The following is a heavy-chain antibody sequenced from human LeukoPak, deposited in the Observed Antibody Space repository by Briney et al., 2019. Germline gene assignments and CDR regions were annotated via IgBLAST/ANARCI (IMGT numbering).Heavy chain of an antibody. V-gene: IGHV4-30-2*01. CDR3: ASSPRYCSSTSCPPGHYYFDY. CDR1: GGSISSGGYS. D-gene: IGHD2-2*01. Sequence: TLSLTCAVSGGSISSGGYSWSWIRQPPGKGLEWIGYNYHSGSTYYNPSLKSRVTISVDRSKNQFSLKLSSVTAADTAVYYCASSPRYCSSTSCPPGHYYFDYWGQGTLVTVSS. CDR2: NYHSGST. J-gene: IGHJ4*02.